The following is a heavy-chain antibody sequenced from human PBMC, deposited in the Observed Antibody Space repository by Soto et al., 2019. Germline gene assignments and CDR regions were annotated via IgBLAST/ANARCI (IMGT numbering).Heavy chain of an antibody. CDR1: GFTFSANA. Sequence: QEQLVESGGDVVQPGRSLTLSCAASGFTFSANAMHWVRQAPGKGLEWVAVIAYDGTIKIYRDSVKGRCTISRDDSKTLLYLQPTSRSPEDTAVYYWARDKSKGAPDYFDSGGKGTVVTVCS. V-gene: IGHV3-30-3*01. CDR2: IAYDGTIK. D-gene: IGHD1-26*01. J-gene: IGHJ4*02. CDR3: ARDKSKGAPDYFDS.